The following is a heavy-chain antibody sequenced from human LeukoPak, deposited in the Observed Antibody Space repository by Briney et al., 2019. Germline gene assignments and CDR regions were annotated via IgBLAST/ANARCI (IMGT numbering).Heavy chain of an antibody. Sequence: GGSLRLSCAASGFTFSSYAMSLVRQAPGKGLEWVSAISGSGGSTYYADSVKGRFTISRDNSKNTLYLQMNSLRAEDTAVYYCADYDSSGYYPVYWGQGTLVTVSS. J-gene: IGHJ4*02. CDR3: ADYDSSGYYPVY. V-gene: IGHV3-23*01. CDR2: ISGSGGST. D-gene: IGHD3-22*01. CDR1: GFTFSSYA.